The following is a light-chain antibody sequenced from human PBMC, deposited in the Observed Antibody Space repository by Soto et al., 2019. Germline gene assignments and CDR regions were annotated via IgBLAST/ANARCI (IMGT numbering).Light chain of an antibody. V-gene: IGLV1-47*01. CDR3: AEWDDRLRGLYV. CDR1: SSNIGTNY. CDR2: RNN. Sequence: VLTQPPSASGTPGQRVTISCSGSSSNIGTNYVYWYQQLPGTAPKLLIYRNNQRPSGVPDRFSGSKSGTSASLAISGLRSEDEADYYCAEWDDRLRGLYVFGIGTKVTVL. J-gene: IGLJ1*01.